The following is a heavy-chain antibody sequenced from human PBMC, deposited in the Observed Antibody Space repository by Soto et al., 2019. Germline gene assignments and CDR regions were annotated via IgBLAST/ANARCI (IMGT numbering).Heavy chain of an antibody. J-gene: IGHJ6*04. CDR1: GGSISSDGNY. D-gene: IGHD3-10*01. V-gene: IGHV4-31*03. CDR3: ARARMVRRIIYYYGMDV. CDR2: IYNSGST. Sequence: QVQLQESGPGLVKSSQTLSLTCTVSGGSISSDGNYWSWIRQHPGKGLEWIGYIYNSGSTNYNPTLKNRVTRSIDTSKNQFSLKLNSVTAADTAVYYCARARMVRRIIYYYGMDVWGKGTTVTVSS.